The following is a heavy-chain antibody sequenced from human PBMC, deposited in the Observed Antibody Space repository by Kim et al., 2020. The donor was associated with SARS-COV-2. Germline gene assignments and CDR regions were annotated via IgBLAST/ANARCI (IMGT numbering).Heavy chain of an antibody. V-gene: IGHV5-51*01. CDR3: ARLPYIVVVPAASDYYYYGMDV. J-gene: IGHJ6*02. CDR2: IYPGDSDT. Sequence: GESLKISCKGSGYSFTSYWIGWVRQMPGKGLEWMGIIYPGDSDTRYSPSFQGQVTISADKSISTAYLQWSSLKASDTAMYYCARLPYIVVVPAASDYYYYGMDVWGQGTTVTVSS. D-gene: IGHD2-2*01. CDR1: GYSFTSYW.